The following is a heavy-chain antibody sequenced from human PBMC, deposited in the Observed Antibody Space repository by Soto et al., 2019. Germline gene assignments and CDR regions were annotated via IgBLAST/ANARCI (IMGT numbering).Heavy chain of an antibody. J-gene: IGHJ4*02. CDR3: ARGESSGYYYPYYFDY. CDR2: ISAYNGST. CDR1: GYTFTSYG. Sequence: GASVKVSCKASGYTFTSYGISWVRQAPGQGLEWMGWISAYNGSTNYAQKLQGRVTMTTDTSTSTAYMELRSLRSDDTAVYYCARGESSGYYYPYYFDYWGQGTLVTVSS. V-gene: IGHV1-18*04. D-gene: IGHD3-22*01.